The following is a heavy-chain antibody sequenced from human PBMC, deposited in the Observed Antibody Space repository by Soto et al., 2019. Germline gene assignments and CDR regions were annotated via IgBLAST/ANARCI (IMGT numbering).Heavy chain of an antibody. V-gene: IGHV3-33*01. CDR3: ARGDTISARWYFDL. CDR2: IWYDGINK. J-gene: IGHJ2*01. Sequence: GGSLRLSCAASGFTFSSYVMHWVRQAPGKGLEWVAVIWYDGINKYYADSVKGRFTISRDNSKNTLYLQMNSLRAEDTAVYYCARGDTISARWYFDLWGRGTMVTV. D-gene: IGHD3-9*01. CDR1: GFTFSSYV.